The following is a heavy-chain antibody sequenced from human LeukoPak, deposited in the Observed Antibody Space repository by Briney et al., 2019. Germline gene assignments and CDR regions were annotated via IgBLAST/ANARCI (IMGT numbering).Heavy chain of an antibody. D-gene: IGHD5-24*01. V-gene: IGHV4-38-2*02. Sequence: AETLCLTCAVSGYSISSGYYWGWSRQPPGKGLEWIGSMYHSGSTYYNASLRRRVTVSMDTSMSQLSLKVSSVSAADTALYCSAREWPAFDHWGQGTPVSVSP. J-gene: IGHJ4*02. CDR2: MYHSGST. CDR3: AREWPAFDH. CDR1: GYSISSGYY.